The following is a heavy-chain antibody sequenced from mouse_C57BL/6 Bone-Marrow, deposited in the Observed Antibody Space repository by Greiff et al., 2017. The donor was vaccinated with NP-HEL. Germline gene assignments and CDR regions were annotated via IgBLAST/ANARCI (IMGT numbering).Heavy chain of an antibody. J-gene: IGHJ4*01. CDR2: IDPNSGGT. D-gene: IGHD2-1*01. Sequence: QVQLQQPGAELVKPGASVKLSCKASGYTFTSYWMHWVKQRPGRGLEWIGRIDPNSGGTKYNEKFKSKATLTVDKPSSTAYMQLSSLTSEDSAVYDGARTPYGNYPYYYAMDDWGQGTSVTVSS. V-gene: IGHV1-72*01. CDR1: GYTFTSYW. CDR3: ARTPYGNYPYYYAMDD.